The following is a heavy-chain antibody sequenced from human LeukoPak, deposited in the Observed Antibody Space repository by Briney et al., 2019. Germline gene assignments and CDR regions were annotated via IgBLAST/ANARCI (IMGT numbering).Heavy chain of an antibody. J-gene: IGHJ4*02. CDR1: GFTFSSYG. V-gene: IGHV3-23*01. D-gene: IGHD3-22*01. CDR2: ISGSGGST. CDR3: AKGYGAMIVVVITMLFDY. Sequence: GGSLRLSCAASGFTFSSYGMSWVRQAPGKGLEWVSAISGSGGSTYYADSVKGRFTISRDNSKNTLYLQMNSLRAEDTAVYYCAKGYGAMIVVVITMLFDYWGQGTLVTVSS.